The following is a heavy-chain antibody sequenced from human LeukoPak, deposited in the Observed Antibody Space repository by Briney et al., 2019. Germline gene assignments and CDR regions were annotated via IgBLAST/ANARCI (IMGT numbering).Heavy chain of an antibody. CDR1: GLTVTDNY. J-gene: IGHJ2*01. V-gene: IGHV3-53*01. D-gene: IGHD6-13*01. CDR2: IYTGGDT. Sequence: PGGSLRLSCAASGLTVTDNYMNWVRQAPGKGLEWVSVIYTGGDTYYADSVKGRFTISRDNSKNTLYLHMNTLTAEDTAVYYCARAESSNWYWYFDLWGRGTLVTVSS. CDR3: ARAESSNWYWYFDL.